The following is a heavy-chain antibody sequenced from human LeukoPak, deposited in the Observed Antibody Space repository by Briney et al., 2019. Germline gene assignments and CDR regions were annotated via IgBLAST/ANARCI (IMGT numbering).Heavy chain of an antibody. CDR3: ANIPAASPYYFDY. V-gene: IGHV4-34*01. J-gene: IGHJ4*02. CDR1: GGSFSGYY. D-gene: IGHD2-2*01. CDR2: INHSGST. Sequence: SETLSLTCAVYGGSFSGYYWSWIRQPPGKGLEWIGEINHSGSTNYNPSLKSRVTISVDTSKNRFSLKLSSVTAADTAVYYCANIPAASPYYFDYWGQGTLVTVSS.